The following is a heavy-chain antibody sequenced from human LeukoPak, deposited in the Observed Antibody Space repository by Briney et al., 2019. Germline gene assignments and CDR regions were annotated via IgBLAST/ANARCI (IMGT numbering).Heavy chain of an antibody. Sequence: ASVKVSCKASGYTFTGYGITWVRQAPGQGLEWMGWINPNSGGTNYAQKFQGRVTMTRDTSISTAYMELSRLRSDDTAVYYCARPKRVGATSDYWGQGTLVTVSS. D-gene: IGHD1-26*01. CDR3: ARPKRVGATSDY. J-gene: IGHJ4*02. CDR1: GYTFTGYG. V-gene: IGHV1-2*02. CDR2: INPNSGGT.